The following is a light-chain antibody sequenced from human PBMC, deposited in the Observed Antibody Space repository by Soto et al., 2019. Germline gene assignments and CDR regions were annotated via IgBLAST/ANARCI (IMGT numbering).Light chain of an antibody. V-gene: IGLV2-14*03. CDR2: DVS. J-gene: IGLJ2*01. CDR1: SNDVGGSDF. Sequence: QSALTQPASVSGSPGQSVAISCTGTSNDVGGSDFVSWYQVHPGKAPKLMIYDVSNRPSGVSDRFSGSKSGNTASLTISGLQAEDEADYYCSSYRSTIILFGGGTQLTVL. CDR3: SSYRSTIIL.